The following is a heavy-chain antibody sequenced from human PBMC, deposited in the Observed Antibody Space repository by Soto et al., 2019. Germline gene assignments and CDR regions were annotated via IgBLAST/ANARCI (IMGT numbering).Heavy chain of an antibody. V-gene: IGHV5-51*01. CDR2: IYPGDSDT. Sequence: PGESVKISCKGSGYSFTSDWIAWVRQMPGKGLEWMGIIYPGDSDTRYSPSFQGQVTISADKSVSTAYLQWSSLKASDAAMYYCARLGGDTSDFEYWGQGTLVTVPQ. CDR1: GYSFTSDW. J-gene: IGHJ4*02. D-gene: IGHD3-16*01. CDR3: ARLGGDTSDFEY.